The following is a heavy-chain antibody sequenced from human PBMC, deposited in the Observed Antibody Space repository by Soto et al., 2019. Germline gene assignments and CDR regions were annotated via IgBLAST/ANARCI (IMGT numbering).Heavy chain of an antibody. D-gene: IGHD3-22*01. V-gene: IGHV1-46*01. J-gene: IGHJ3*02. CDR3: ARSHCYDSSGVSGAFDI. CDR1: GYTFTSYY. CDR2: INPSGGST. Sequence: GASVKVSCKASGYTFTSYYMHWVRQAPGQGLEWMGIINPSGGSTSYAQKFQGRVTMTRDTSTSTVYMELSSLRSEDTAVYYCARSHCYDSSGVSGAFDIWGQGTMVTVSS.